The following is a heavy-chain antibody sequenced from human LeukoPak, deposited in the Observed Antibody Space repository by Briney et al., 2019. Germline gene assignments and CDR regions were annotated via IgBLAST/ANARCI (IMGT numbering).Heavy chain of an antibody. J-gene: IGHJ4*02. CDR2: IDYTGST. CDR3: ARHKPTGSYPLEL. Sequence: SSETLSLTCTVSGGSISTFYWSWIRQPPGKGLEYIGYIDYTGSTNYNPSLRSRLTISLDASTSQFSLRLSSVTAADTAVYYCARHKPTGSYPLELWGQGTLVTVSS. CDR1: GGSISTFY. V-gene: IGHV4-59*08. D-gene: IGHD3-10*01.